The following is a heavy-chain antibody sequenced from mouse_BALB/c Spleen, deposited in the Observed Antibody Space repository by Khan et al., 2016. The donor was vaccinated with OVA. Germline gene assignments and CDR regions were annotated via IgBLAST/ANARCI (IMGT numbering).Heavy chain of an antibody. CDR3: ARLAYYYNSEGFAY. V-gene: IGHV5-6*01. J-gene: IGHJ3*01. CDR1: GFTFSTYG. CDR2: ISSGGHYT. Sequence: EVQLVESGGDLVKTGGSLKLSCAASGFTFSTYGMSWVRQTPDKRLEWVATISSGGHYTYYIDSVKGRFTISRDNAKNILYLQMTSLRSEDTAMYCCARLAYYYNSEGFAYWGQGTLVTVSA. D-gene: IGHD1-1*02.